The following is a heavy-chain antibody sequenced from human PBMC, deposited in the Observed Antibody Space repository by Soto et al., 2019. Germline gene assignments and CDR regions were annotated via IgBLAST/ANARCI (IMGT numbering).Heavy chain of an antibody. D-gene: IGHD5-18*01. CDR3: ARDNGYSYGYNLDH. J-gene: IGHJ4*02. CDR1: GGSISSGGYY. V-gene: IGHV4-31*03. CDR2: IYYSGNT. Sequence: SETLSLTCTVSGGSISSGGYYWSWIRQHPGKGLEWIGYIYYSGNTYYNPSLKSRLTISVDTSKNQLSLKLTSVTAADTAVYYCARDNGYSYGYNLDHWGQGTLVTVSS.